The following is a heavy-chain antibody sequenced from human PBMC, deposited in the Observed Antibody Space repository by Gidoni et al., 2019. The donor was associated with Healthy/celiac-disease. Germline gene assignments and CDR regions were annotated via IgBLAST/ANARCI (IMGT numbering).Heavy chain of an antibody. J-gene: IGHJ4*02. CDR3: ARDTTKDIVVVPAAAYFDY. V-gene: IGHV1-2*04. CDR2: INPNSGGT. Sequence: QVQLVQSGAEVKKPVASVKVSCKASGSTFTGYYMHWVRQAPGQGLEWMGWINPNSGGTNYAQKFQGWVTMTRDTSISTAYMELSRLRSDDTAVYYCARDTTKDIVVVPAAAYFDYWGQGTLVTVSS. D-gene: IGHD2-2*01. CDR1: GSTFTGYY.